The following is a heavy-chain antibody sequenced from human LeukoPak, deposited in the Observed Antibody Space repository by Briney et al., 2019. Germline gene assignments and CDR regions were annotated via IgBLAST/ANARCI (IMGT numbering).Heavy chain of an antibody. Sequence: SVKVSCKASGGTFSSYAISWVRQAPGQGLEWMGRIIPIFGIANYAQKFQGRVTITADKSTSTAYMELSSLRSEDTAVCYCAEIAVAGSGEHDYWGQGTLVTVSS. V-gene: IGHV1-69*04. J-gene: IGHJ4*02. CDR2: IIPIFGIA. CDR1: GGTFSSYA. CDR3: AEIAVAGSGEHDY. D-gene: IGHD6-19*01.